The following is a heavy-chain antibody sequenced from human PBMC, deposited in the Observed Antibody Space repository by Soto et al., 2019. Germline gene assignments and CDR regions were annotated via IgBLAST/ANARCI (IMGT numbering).Heavy chain of an antibody. V-gene: IGHV2-70*01. CDR2: IDWDDDK. CDR3: ARFKYCSSTSCDTGVDYGMDV. D-gene: IGHD2-2*02. J-gene: IGHJ6*02. CDR1: GFSLSTSGVC. Sequence: SGPTLVNPTQPLTLTCTFSGFSLSTSGVCVSWIRQPPGKALEWLALIDWDDDKYYSTSLKTRLTISKDTSKNQVVLTMTNMDPVDTATYYCARFKYCSSTSCDTGVDYGMDVWGQGTTVTVSS.